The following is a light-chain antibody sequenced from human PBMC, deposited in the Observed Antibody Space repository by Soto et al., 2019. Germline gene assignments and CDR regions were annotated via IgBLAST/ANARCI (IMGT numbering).Light chain of an antibody. CDR2: EGS. CDR3: MQTIQLPIT. J-gene: IGKJ5*01. CDR1: QSLLHSDGKTY. V-gene: IGKV2D-29*01. Sequence: DAVMTQTPLFLSVTPGQPASISCKSSQSLLHSDGKTYLYWYLQKPGQPPQLLIYEGSNRFSGVPDRFSGSGAGTECTLKISRVEAEDFGLYYCMQTIQLPITFGQGTRLEIK.